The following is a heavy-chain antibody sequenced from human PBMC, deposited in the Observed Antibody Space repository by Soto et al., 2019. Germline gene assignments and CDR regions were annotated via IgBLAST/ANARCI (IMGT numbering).Heavy chain of an antibody. CDR1: GFTFSSYS. V-gene: IGHV3-21*01. Sequence: GGSLRLSCAASGFTFSSYSMNWVRQAPGKGLEWVSSISSSSSYIYYADSVKGRFTISRDNAKNSLYLQMNSLRAEDTAVYYCARESRFGESFDPWGQGTLVTVSS. J-gene: IGHJ5*02. CDR2: ISSSSSYI. CDR3: ARESRFGESFDP. D-gene: IGHD3-10*01.